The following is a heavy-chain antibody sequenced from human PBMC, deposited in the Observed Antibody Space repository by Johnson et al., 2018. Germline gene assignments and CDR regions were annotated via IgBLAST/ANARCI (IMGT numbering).Heavy chain of an antibody. J-gene: IGHJ3*01. V-gene: IGHV5-51*01. CDR1: GYTFTSYW. CDR2: IYPDDSDA. CDR3: AGHRYSSPTDAFDL. Sequence: VQLVESGADVKKPGESLKISCTGSGYTFTSYWIGWVRQTPGKGLEWMGIIYPDDSDARYSPSFQGQVTISAAKSIRTAYLRWTSLKASDTAIYYCAGHRYSSPTDAFDLWGQGTMVTVSS. D-gene: IGHD6-19*01.